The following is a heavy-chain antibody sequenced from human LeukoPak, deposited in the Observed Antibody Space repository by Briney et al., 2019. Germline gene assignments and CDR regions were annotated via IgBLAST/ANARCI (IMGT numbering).Heavy chain of an antibody. CDR1: GFTFSSYS. J-gene: IGHJ3*02. D-gene: IGHD3-22*01. CDR2: ISSSSSTI. Sequence: GGSLRLSCAASGFTFSSYSMNWVRQAPGKGLEWVSYISSSSSTIYYADSVKGRFTISRDNAKNSLYLQMNSLRAEDTAVYYCARGRSMIVVVRDAFDIWGQGTMVTVSS. V-gene: IGHV3-48*01. CDR3: ARGRSMIVVVRDAFDI.